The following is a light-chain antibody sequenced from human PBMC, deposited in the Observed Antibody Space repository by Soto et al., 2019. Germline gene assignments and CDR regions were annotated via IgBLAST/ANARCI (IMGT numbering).Light chain of an antibody. CDR1: SGYSSYA. CDR2: VNSDGSH. J-gene: IGLJ2*01. Sequence: QLVLTQSPSASASLGAAVKLTCTLSSGYSSYAIAWHQQQPGKGPRFLMKVNSDGSHIKGDGIPDRFSGSSSGAERYLSISSLQSDDEADYHCQTWDTAIGVFGGGTKVTVL. CDR3: QTWDTAIGV. V-gene: IGLV4-69*01.